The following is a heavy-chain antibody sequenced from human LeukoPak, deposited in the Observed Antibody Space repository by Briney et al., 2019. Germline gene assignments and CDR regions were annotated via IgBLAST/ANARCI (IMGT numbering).Heavy chain of an antibody. V-gene: IGHV4-39*07. CDR2: IYYSGST. D-gene: IGHD1-14*01. CDR3: ARDTLFTTGYMDV. Sequence: SETLSLTCTVSGGSISSYYWGWIRQPPGKGLEWIGSIYYSGSTYYNPSLKSRVTISVDTSKNQFSLKLSSVTAADTAVYYCARDTLFTTGYMDVWGKGTTVTVSS. J-gene: IGHJ6*03. CDR1: GGSISSYY.